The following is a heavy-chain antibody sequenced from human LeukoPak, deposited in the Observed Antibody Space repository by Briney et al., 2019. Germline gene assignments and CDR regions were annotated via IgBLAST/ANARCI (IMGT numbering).Heavy chain of an antibody. V-gene: IGHV1-3*01. Sequence: ASVKVSCKASGYTFTSYAMHWVRQAPGQRLEWMGWINAGNGNTKYSQKFQGRVTITRDTSASTAYMELSSLRSEDTAVYYCARSDITMVQGVIRAYYVDWFDPWGQGTLVIVSS. J-gene: IGHJ5*02. CDR1: GYTFTSYA. D-gene: IGHD3-10*01. CDR3: ARSDITMVQGVIRAYYVDWFDP. CDR2: INAGNGNT.